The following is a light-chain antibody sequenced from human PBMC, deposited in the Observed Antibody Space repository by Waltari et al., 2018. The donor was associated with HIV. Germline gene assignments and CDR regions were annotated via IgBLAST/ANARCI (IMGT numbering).Light chain of an antibody. CDR3: QQYGRSPTT. J-gene: IGKJ1*01. Sequence: IVLTQSPGTLSLSPGERAALSCRASQSVTSSYLSWYQHKPGQAPRLLIYGAATRATGIPDRFSGSGSGTEFTLILSRLEPEDFAVYYCQQYGRSPTTFGQGTKVEIK. CDR1: QSVTSSY. CDR2: GAA. V-gene: IGKV3-20*01.